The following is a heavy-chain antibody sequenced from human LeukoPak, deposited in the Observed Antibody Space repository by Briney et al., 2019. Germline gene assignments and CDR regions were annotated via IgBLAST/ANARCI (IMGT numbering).Heavy chain of an antibody. CDR3: ARVSTLAARGYFDY. CDR1: GFTFSNYA. Sequence: GGSLRLSCAASGFTFSNYAMHWVRQAPGKGLEYVSAISSNGGSTYYANSVKGRFTISRDNSKNTLYLQMGSLRAEDMAVYFCARVSTLAARGYFDYWGQGTLVTVSS. J-gene: IGHJ4*02. V-gene: IGHV3-64*01. D-gene: IGHD6-6*01. CDR2: ISSNGGST.